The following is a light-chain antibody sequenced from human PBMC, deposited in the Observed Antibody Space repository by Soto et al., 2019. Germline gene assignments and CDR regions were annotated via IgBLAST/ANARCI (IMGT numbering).Light chain of an antibody. CDR2: GAS. Sequence: EIVLTQSPGTLSLSPGERATLSSRASQSVSSGNLAWYQQKPGRAPRLLIYGASSRATGIPDRFSGSGSGTDFTLTISRLEPEDFAVYYCQQYGSSPWTFGQGTKVEIK. J-gene: IGKJ1*01. CDR1: QSVSSGN. CDR3: QQYGSSPWT. V-gene: IGKV3-20*01.